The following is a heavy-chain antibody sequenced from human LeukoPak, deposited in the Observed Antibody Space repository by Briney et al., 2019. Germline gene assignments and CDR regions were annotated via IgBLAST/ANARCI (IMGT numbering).Heavy chain of an antibody. CDR2: ISYDGSNK. J-gene: IGHJ4*02. CDR1: GFTFSSYG. D-gene: IGHD6-19*01. Sequence: PGGSLRLSCAASGFTFSSYGMHWVRQAPGKGLEWVAVISYDGSNKYYADSVKGRFTISRDNSKNTLYLQMNSLRAEDTAVYYCAKAIYSSGWYGTVYWGQGTLVTVSS. CDR3: AKAIYSSGWYGTVY. V-gene: IGHV3-30*18.